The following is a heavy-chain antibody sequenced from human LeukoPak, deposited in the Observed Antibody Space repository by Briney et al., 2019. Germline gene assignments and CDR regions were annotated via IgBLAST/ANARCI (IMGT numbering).Heavy chain of an antibody. CDR1: GYTFTGYY. D-gene: IGHD5-12*01. J-gene: IGHJ4*02. Sequence: ASVKVSCKASGYTFTGYYMHWVRQAPGQGLEWMGWINPNSGGTNYAQKFQGWVTMTRDTSISTAYMELSRLRSDDTAVCYCVRGLGGGYSGYEDYWGQGTLVTVSS. V-gene: IGHV1-2*04. CDR2: INPNSGGT. CDR3: VRGLGGGYSGYEDY.